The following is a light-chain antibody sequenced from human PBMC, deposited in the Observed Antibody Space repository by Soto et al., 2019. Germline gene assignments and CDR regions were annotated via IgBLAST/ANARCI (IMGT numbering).Light chain of an antibody. J-gene: IGLJ3*02. CDR2: DVN. V-gene: IGLV2-11*01. Sequence: QSVLTQPRSVSGSPGQSVTISCTGTSSDVGGFNSVSWYQQHPGKAPKLMIYDVNKRPSGVPDRFSGSKSGTSASLAISGLQSEDEADYYCAAWDDSLNGYWVFGGGTKLTVL. CDR3: AAWDDSLNGYWV. CDR1: SSDVGGFNS.